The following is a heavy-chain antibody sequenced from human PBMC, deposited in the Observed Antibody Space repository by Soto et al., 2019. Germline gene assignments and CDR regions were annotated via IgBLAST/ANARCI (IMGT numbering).Heavy chain of an antibody. V-gene: IGHV3-13*01. D-gene: IGHD4-17*01. CDR1: GFTFSSYD. CDR2: IGTAGDT. CDR3: ARGFIYGRGIGY. J-gene: IGHJ4*02. Sequence: GSLRLSCAASGFTFSSYDMHWVRQATGKGLEWVSAIGTAGDTYYPGSVKGRFTISRENAKNSLYLQMNSLRAGDTAVYYCARGFIYGRGIGYWGQGTLVTVSS.